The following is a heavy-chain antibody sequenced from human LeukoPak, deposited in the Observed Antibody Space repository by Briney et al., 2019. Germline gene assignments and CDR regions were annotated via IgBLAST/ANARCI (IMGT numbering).Heavy chain of an antibody. Sequence: SETLSLTCTVSGVSVTSYYWSWLRQPAGKGLEWIGRIYTSGSTSYNPSPRSRLTMSVDTSKNQFSLNLSSVTAADTAVYYCARFTKDSSSSSGYYFDYWGQGTLVTVSS. CDR2: IYTSGST. CDR1: GVSVTSYY. V-gene: IGHV4-4*07. J-gene: IGHJ4*02. D-gene: IGHD6-13*01. CDR3: ARFTKDSSSSSGYYFDY.